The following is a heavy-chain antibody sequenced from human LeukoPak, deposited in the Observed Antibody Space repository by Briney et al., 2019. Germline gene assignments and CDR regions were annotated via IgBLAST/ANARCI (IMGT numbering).Heavy chain of an antibody. CDR2: INPSGGST. V-gene: IGHV1-46*01. J-gene: IGHJ4*02. CDR3: ARDRAYCGGDCYSDFDY. D-gene: IGHD2-21*02. Sequence: ASVKVSCKASGYTFTSYYMHWVRQAPGQGLEWMGIINPSGGSTSYAQKFQGRVTMIRDTSTSTVYMELSSLRSEDTAVYYCARDRAYCGGDCYSDFDYWGQGTLVTVSS. CDR1: GYTFTSYY.